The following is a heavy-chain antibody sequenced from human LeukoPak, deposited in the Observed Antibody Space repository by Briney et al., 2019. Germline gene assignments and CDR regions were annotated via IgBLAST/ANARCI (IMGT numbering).Heavy chain of an antibody. V-gene: IGHV3-30*01. Sequence: GGSLRLSCAASGFTFSSYAMHWVRQAPDKGLEWVAVISYDGSNKYYADSVKGRFTISRDNSKNTLYLQMNSLRAEDTAVYYCARDRRGGSYYGYFDYWGQGTLVTVSS. CDR2: ISYDGSNK. CDR3: ARDRRGGSYYGYFDY. CDR1: GFTFSSYA. J-gene: IGHJ4*02. D-gene: IGHD1-26*01.